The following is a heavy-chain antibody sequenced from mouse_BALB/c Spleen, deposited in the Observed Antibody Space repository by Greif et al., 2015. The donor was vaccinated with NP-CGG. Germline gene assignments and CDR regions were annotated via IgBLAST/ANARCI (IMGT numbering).Heavy chain of an antibody. CDR3: ARGDDYDSYYAMDY. Sequence: EVQVVESGGGLVKPGGSLKLSCAASGFTFSDYYMYWVRQTPEKRLEWVATISDGGSYTYYPDSVKGRFTISRDNAKNNLYQQMSSLKSEDTAMYYCARGDDYDSYYAMDYWGQGTSVTVSS. CDR1: GFTFSDYY. J-gene: IGHJ4*01. V-gene: IGHV5-4*02. D-gene: IGHD2-4*01. CDR2: ISDGGSYT.